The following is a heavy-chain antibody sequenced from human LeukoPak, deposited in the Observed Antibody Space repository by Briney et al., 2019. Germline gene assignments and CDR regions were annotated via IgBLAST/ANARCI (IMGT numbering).Heavy chain of an antibody. CDR3: ATGLFWVGRRSGCYSTNDY. CDR1: GYTLTELS. D-gene: IGHD3-22*01. Sequence: ASVKVSCKASGYTLTELSMHWVRQAPGKGLEWMGGFDPEDGETIYAQKFQGRVTMTEDTSTDTAYMELSSLRSEDTAVYYCATGLFWVGRRSGCYSTNDYWGQGTLVTVSS. J-gene: IGHJ4*02. CDR2: FDPEDGET. V-gene: IGHV1-24*01.